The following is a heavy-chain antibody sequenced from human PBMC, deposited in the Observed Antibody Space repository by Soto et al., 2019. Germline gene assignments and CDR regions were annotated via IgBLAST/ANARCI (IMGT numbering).Heavy chain of an antibody. CDR2: INPSGGST. D-gene: IGHD1-1*01. CDR3: VAMAQRPNGFEY. CDR1: GYTFTSYY. J-gene: IGHJ4*02. Sequence: ASVKVSCKASGYTFTSYYMHWVRQAPGQGLEWMGIINPSGGSTSYAQKFQGRVTMTRDTSTSTVYMELSSLRSEDTAVYYCVAMAQRPNGFEYWGQGTWVTVSS. V-gene: IGHV1-46*01.